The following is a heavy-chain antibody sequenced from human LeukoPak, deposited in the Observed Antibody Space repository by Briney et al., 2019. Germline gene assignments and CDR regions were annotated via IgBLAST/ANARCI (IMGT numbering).Heavy chain of an antibody. J-gene: IGHJ4*02. CDR1: GYTFTSYG. CDR2: IIPIFGTA. Sequence: SVKVSCKASGYTFTSYGISWVRQAPGQGLKWMGGIIPIFGTANYAQKFQGRVTITADESTSTAYMELSSLRSEDTAVYYCAGVAMSDRSGNLDYWGQGTLVTVSS. D-gene: IGHD3-22*01. CDR3: AGVAMSDRSGNLDY. V-gene: IGHV1-69*13.